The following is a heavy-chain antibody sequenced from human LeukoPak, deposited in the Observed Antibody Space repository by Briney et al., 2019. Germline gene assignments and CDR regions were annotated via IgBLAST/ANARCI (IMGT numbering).Heavy chain of an antibody. J-gene: IGHJ4*02. CDR2: IIPIFGTA. D-gene: IGHD2/OR15-2a*01. Sequence: SVKVSCKASGGTFSSYAISWVRQAPGQGLEWMGGIIPIFGTANYAQKFQGRVTITADESTSTAYMELSSLRSEDTAVYYCASSGIYGIGDYWGQGTLSPSPQ. CDR1: GGTFSSYA. CDR3: ASSGIYGIGDY. V-gene: IGHV1-69*13.